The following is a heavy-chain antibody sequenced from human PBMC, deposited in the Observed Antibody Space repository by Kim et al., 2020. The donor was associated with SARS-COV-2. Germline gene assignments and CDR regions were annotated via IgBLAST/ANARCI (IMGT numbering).Heavy chain of an antibody. V-gene: IGHV5-51*01. D-gene: IGHD3-22*01. J-gene: IGHJ4*02. CDR3: ARHEGYGSGYLVDY. Sequence: IPSFQGQVTISADKTISTAYLQWSSLKASDTAMYYCARHEGYGSGYLVDYWGQGTLVTVSS.